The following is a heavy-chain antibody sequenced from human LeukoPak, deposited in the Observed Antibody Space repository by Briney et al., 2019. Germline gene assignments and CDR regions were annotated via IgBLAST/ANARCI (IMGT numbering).Heavy chain of an antibody. Sequence: SETLSLTCTVSGGSISSYYWGWIRQPPGKGLEWIGSIYYSGSTYYNPSLKSRVTISVDTSKNQFSLKLSSVTAADTAVYYCARHCIAARLKRGYYYYMDVWGKGTTVTVSS. J-gene: IGHJ6*03. CDR3: ARHCIAARLKRGYYYYMDV. V-gene: IGHV4-39*01. D-gene: IGHD6-6*01. CDR1: GGSISSYY. CDR2: IYYSGST.